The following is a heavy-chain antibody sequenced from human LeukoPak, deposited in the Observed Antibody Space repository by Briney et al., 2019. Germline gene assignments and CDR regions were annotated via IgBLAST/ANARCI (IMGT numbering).Heavy chain of an antibody. Sequence: GGSLRLSCAASGFTFSAYAMTWVRQPPGKGLEWVSVVGVSGTDKYYADSVKGLFTISRDNSKNTMNLQMNSLRAEDTALYYCAKNGGATDGTGHFDSWGQGTLVTVSS. D-gene: IGHD4-23*01. CDR1: GFTFSAYA. CDR3: AKNGGATDGTGHFDS. V-gene: IGHV3-23*01. J-gene: IGHJ4*02. CDR2: VGVSGTDK.